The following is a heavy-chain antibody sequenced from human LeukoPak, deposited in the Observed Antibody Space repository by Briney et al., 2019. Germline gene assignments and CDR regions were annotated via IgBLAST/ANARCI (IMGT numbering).Heavy chain of an antibody. V-gene: IGHV4-39*01. CDR2: IYYSGST. J-gene: IGHJ4*02. Sequence: SETLSLTCTVSGGSISSSSYYWGWIRQPPGKGLEWIGSIYYSGSTYYNPSLKSRVTISVDTSKNQFSLKLSSVTAADTAVYYCARHVWQQLVYFDYWGQGTLVTVSS. CDR3: ARHVWQQLVYFDY. CDR1: GGSISSSSYY. D-gene: IGHD6-13*01.